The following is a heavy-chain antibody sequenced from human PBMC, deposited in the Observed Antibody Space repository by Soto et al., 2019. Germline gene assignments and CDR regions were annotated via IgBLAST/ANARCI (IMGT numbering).Heavy chain of an antibody. J-gene: IGHJ4*02. CDR2: ISWNSGSI. CDR3: ANSRGWDFDY. Sequence: EVQLVESGGGLVQPGRSLRLSCAASGFTFDDYAMHWVRQAPGKGLEWVSSISWNSGSIGYADSVKGRFTISRDNAKNSLYLQMNSLRAEDTALYYCANSRGWDFDYWGQGTLVTVSS. D-gene: IGHD6-19*01. V-gene: IGHV3-9*01. CDR1: GFTFDDYA.